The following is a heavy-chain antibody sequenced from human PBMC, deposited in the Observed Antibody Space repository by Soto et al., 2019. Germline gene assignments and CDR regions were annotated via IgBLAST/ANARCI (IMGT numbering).Heavy chain of an antibody. J-gene: IGHJ4*02. Sequence: EVQLVESGGGLVKPGGSLRLSRAASGFTFSSYSMNWVRQAPGKGLEWVSSISSSSSYIYYADSVKGRFTISRDNAKNSLYLQMNSLRAEDTAVYYCAREVVAKRSTRIFDYWGQGTLVTVSS. CDR3: AREVVAKRSTRIFDY. CDR2: ISSSSSYI. CDR1: GFTFSSYS. D-gene: IGHD5-12*01. V-gene: IGHV3-21*01.